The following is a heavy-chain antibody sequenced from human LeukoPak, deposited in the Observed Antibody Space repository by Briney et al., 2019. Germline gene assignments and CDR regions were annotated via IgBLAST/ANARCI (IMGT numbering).Heavy chain of an antibody. CDR3: TRMRGYTYGYWYLDL. V-gene: IGHV1-8*01. D-gene: IGHD5-18*01. J-gene: IGHJ2*01. Sequence: ASVKVSCKAAGYTFTSYDINWVRQAPGQGLEWMGWMNPTSGNTGYAQKFQGRVTMTRDASNATAYMELSSLTSEDTALYYCTRMRGYTYGYWYLDLWGRGTPVTVSS. CDR1: GYTFTSYD. CDR2: MNPTSGNT.